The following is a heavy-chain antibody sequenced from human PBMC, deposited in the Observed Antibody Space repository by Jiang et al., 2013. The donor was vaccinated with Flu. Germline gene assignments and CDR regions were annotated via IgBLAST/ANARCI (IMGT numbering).Heavy chain of an antibody. CDR2: IYWDDDK. V-gene: IGHV2-5*02. Sequence: GKALEWLALIYWDDDKRYSPSLKSRLTITKDTSKNQVVLTMTNMDPVDTATYYCAQSDSSGYYPLLFDYWGQGTLVTVSS. D-gene: IGHD3-22*01. CDR3: AQSDSSGYYPLLFDY. J-gene: IGHJ4*02.